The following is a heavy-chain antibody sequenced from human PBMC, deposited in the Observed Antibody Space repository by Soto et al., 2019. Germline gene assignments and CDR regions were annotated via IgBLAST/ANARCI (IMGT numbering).Heavy chain of an antibody. CDR2: IYPGDSDT. V-gene: IGHV5-51*01. J-gene: IGHJ3*02. CDR1: GKPFTSFW. Sequence: GESLKISCKISGKPFTSFWVVWVRQMPGRCLEWMGNIYPGDSDTRYTPPFQGQVTISADRSTNTAYLQWHSLQASDTALYYCAKQDDRGALEIWGQGTKVTVSS. D-gene: IGHD3-22*01. CDR3: AKQDDRGALEI.